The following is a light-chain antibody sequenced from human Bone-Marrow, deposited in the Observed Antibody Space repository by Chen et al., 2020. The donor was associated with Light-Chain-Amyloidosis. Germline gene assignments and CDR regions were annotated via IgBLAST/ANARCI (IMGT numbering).Light chain of an antibody. Sequence: SYVLTQPSSVSVAPGHTATNACGGNNIGSTSVHWYQQTPGQAPLLVVYEDSDRPSGIPERLSGSNSGSTATLTISRVEAGDEADYYCQVWDRSSDRPVFGGGTKLTVI. V-gene: IGLV3-21*02. CDR3: QVWDRSSDRPV. CDR2: EDS. J-gene: IGLJ3*02. CDR1: NIGSTS.